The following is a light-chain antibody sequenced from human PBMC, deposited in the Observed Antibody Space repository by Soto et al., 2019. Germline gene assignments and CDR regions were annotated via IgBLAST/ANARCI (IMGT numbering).Light chain of an antibody. Sequence: VMTQSPAKVSVSPGERATLSCRASQSVSSNLAWYQQKPGQAPRLLIYGASIRATGIPARFSGSGSGTEFTLTISSLQSEDFAVYYCQQYNNWPSLTFGGGTKVDIK. CDR3: QQYNNWPSLT. CDR1: QSVSSN. V-gene: IGKV3D-15*01. CDR2: GAS. J-gene: IGKJ4*01.